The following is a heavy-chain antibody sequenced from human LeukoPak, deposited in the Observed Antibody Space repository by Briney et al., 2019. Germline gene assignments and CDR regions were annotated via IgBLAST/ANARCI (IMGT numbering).Heavy chain of an antibody. CDR2: IRPGGTT. Sequence: SETLSLTCGVSGGSLRGHFWSWIRTSPGKGPEWIGEIRPGGTTNYDPSLKPRDTITVDTSQKQVSLILRSVTAADPAVYYCARRFTSSCTSFDYWGRGTLVTVSS. CDR3: ARRFTSSCTSFDY. J-gene: IGHJ4*02. V-gene: IGHV4-34*01. CDR1: GGSLRGHF. D-gene: IGHD2-2*01.